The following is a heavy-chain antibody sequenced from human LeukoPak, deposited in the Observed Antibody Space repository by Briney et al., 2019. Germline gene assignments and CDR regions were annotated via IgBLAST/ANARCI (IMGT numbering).Heavy chain of an antibody. CDR2: IRYDGSNK. V-gene: IGHV3-30*02. CDR3: AKGPRYGSGRYWYFDL. J-gene: IGHJ2*01. Sequence: GGSLRLSCAASGFTFSSYGMHWVRQAPGKGLEWVAFIRYDGSNKYYADSVKGRFTISRDNSKNTLYLQMNSLRAEDTAVYYCAKGPRYGSGRYWYFDLWGRGTLVTVSS. D-gene: IGHD3-10*01. CDR1: GFTFSSYG.